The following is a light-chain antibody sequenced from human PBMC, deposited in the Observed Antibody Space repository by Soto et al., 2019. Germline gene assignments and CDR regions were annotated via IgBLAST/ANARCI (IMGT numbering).Light chain of an antibody. J-gene: IGKJ1*01. CDR1: QSVSSY. CDR3: QQRSNWPPWT. CDR2: DAS. Sequence: EVVVTQSPGTLSLSPGERATLSCRASQSVSSYLAWYQQKPGQAPRLLIYDASNRATGIPARFSGSGSGTDFTLTISSLEPEDFAVYYCQQRSNWPPWTFGQGTKVEIK. V-gene: IGKV3-11*01.